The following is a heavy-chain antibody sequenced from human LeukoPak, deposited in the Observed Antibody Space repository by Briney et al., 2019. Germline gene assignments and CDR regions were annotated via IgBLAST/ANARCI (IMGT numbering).Heavy chain of an antibody. D-gene: IGHD6-6*01. Sequence: SETLSLTCTVSGGSISSYYWSWIRQPAGKGLEWIGRIYTSGSTNYNPSLKSRVTMSVDTSKNQFSLELSSVTAADTAVYYCARAPYSSSVHWFDPWGQGTLVTVSS. J-gene: IGHJ5*02. CDR3: ARAPYSSSVHWFDP. CDR1: GGSISSYY. CDR2: IYTSGST. V-gene: IGHV4-4*07.